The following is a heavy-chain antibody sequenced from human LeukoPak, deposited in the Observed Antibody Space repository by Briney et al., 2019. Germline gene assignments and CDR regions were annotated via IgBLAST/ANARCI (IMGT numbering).Heavy chain of an antibody. CDR2: IYYGGST. D-gene: IGHD6-13*01. J-gene: IGHJ4*02. Sequence: PSETLSLTCTVSGGSISSYYWSWIRQPPGKGLEWIGYIYYGGSTNYNPSLKSRVTISVDTSKNQFSLKLSSVTAADTAVYYCAGDPGAAAGYDYWGQGTLVTVSS. V-gene: IGHV4-59*01. CDR1: GGSISSYY. CDR3: AGDPGAAAGYDY.